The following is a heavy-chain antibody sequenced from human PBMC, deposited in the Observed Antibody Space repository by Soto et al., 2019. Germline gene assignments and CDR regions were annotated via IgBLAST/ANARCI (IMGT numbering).Heavy chain of an antibody. J-gene: IGHJ4*02. CDR3: ARDLYSSSARYFDY. D-gene: IGHD6-6*01. V-gene: IGHV3-9*01. CDR2: ISWSSGNI. CDR1: GFTFDDYA. Sequence: GGSLRLSCAASGFTFDDYAMHWVRRAPGKGLEWVSGISWSSGNIGYADSVKGRFTISRDNAKNTLYLQMNSLRAEDTAVYYCARDLYSSSARYFDYWGQGTLVTVSS.